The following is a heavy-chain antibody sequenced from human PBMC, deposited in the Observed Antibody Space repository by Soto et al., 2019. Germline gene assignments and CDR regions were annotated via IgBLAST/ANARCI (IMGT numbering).Heavy chain of an antibody. V-gene: IGHV3-74*01. Sequence: VESGGVLVQPGGSLRLSCVASGFTFESHWMHWVRQAPGEGLVWVSRIKTDGYAATYADSVKGRFTSSRDNTKNTAYLQMNSLRAEDTAVYFCVRESGVAADCWGQGALVTVSS. J-gene: IGHJ4*02. CDR1: GFTFESHW. CDR2: IKTDGYAA. CDR3: VRESGVAADC. D-gene: IGHD6-19*01.